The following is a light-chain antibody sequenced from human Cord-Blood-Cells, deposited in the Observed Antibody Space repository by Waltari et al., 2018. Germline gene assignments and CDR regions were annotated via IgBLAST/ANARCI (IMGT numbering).Light chain of an antibody. CDR2: WAS. CDR3: QQYYSTPYT. J-gene: IGKJ2*01. CDR1: QSVLYSSNNKNY. V-gene: IGKV4-1*01. Sequence: DIVMTQSPDSLAVSLGERATINCKSSQSVLYSSNNKNYLAWYQQKPGQPPKLLIYWASTREYAVPDRFSGSGSGTDFTLTISSLQAEDVAVYYCQQYYSTPYTFGQGTKLEIK.